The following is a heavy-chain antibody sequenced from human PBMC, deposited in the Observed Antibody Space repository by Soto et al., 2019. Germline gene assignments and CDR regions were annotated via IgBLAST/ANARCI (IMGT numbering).Heavy chain of an antibody. CDR2: INSDGSST. D-gene: IGHD5-18*01. Sequence: PGGSLRLSCAASGFTFSSYWMHCVRQAPGKGLVWVSRINSDGSSTSYADSVKGRFTISRDNAKNTLYLQMNSLRAKDTAVYYCARMDTAMVNEYFQHWGQGTLVTVSS. CDR3: ARMDTAMVNEYFQH. CDR1: GFTFSSYW. J-gene: IGHJ1*01. V-gene: IGHV3-74*01.